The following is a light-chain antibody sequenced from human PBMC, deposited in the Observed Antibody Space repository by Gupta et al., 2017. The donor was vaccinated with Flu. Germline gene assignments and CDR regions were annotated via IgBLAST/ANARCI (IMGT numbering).Light chain of an antibody. J-gene: IGLJ2*01. CDR2: EVS. V-gene: IGLV2-8*01. CDR1: SSDVGGYNS. CDR3: GSYAVGSNGL. Sequence: ALTQPPSASGSPEQSVTISCTGTSSDVGGYNSVSWYQQHPGKAPKLIIYEVSSRPSGVPDRFSGSKSGNTASLNVSGLQAEDEADYYCGSYAVGSNGLLGGGIKLTVL.